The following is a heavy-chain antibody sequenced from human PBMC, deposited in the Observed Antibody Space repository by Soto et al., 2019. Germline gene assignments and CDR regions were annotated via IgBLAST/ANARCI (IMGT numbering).Heavy chain of an antibody. D-gene: IGHD5-12*01. V-gene: IGHV3-30*18. CDR1: GFTFSSYG. J-gene: IGHJ4*02. CDR3: AKGATKARYFDY. CDR2: ISYDGSNK. Sequence: QVQLVESGGGVVQPGRSLRLSCAASGFTFSSYGMHWVRQAPGKGLEWVAVISYDGSNKYYADSVKGRFTISRDNSENTLYLQMNSLRAEDTAVYYCAKGATKARYFDYWGQGTLVTVSS.